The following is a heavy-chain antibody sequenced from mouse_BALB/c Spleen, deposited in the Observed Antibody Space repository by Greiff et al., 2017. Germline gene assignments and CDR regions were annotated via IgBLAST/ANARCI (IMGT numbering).Heavy chain of an antibody. CDR2: IWAGGST. Sequence: VQLVESGPGLVAPSQSLSITCTVSGFSLTSYGVHWVRQPPGKGLEWLGVIWAGGSTNYNSALMSRLSISKDNSKSQVFLKMNSLQTDDTAMYYCARDHYGSSYRFAYWGQGTLVTVSA. V-gene: IGHV2-9*02. CDR1: GFSLTSYG. CDR3: ARDHYGSSYRFAY. D-gene: IGHD1-1*01. J-gene: IGHJ3*01.